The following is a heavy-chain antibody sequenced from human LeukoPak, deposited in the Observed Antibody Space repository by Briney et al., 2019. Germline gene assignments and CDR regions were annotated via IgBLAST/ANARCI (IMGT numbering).Heavy chain of an antibody. V-gene: IGHV4-34*01. D-gene: IGHD6-19*01. Sequence: SETLSLTCAVYGGSFSGYYWSWIRQPPGKGLEWIGEINHSGSTNYNPSLKSRVTISVDTSKSQFSLKLSSVTAADTAVYYCAGSSPRISVYFDYWGQGTLVTVSS. J-gene: IGHJ4*02. CDR3: AGSSPRISVYFDY. CDR2: INHSGST. CDR1: GGSFSGYY.